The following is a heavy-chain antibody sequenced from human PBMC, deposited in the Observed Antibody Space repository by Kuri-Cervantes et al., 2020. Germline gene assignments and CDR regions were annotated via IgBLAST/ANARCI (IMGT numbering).Heavy chain of an antibody. D-gene: IGHD3-22*01. CDR3: ARDPWGYYYDSSGYYDY. CDR2: ISTYNGDT. J-gene: IGHJ4*02. Sequence: ASVKVSCKPSGYAFISYGIAWVRQAPGQGLEWMGWISTYNGDTNYAQKLQGRVTMTTDTSTSTAYMELRSLRSDDTAVYYCARDPWGYYYDSSGYYDYWGQGTLVTVSS. V-gene: IGHV1-18*01. CDR1: GYAFISYG.